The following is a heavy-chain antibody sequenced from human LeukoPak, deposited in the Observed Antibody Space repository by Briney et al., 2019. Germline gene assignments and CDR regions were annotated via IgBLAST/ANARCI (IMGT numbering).Heavy chain of an antibody. D-gene: IGHD1-26*01. V-gene: IGHV3-7*03. CDR2: IKEDGSET. CDR3: AKDVGKWESLHFFDY. CDR1: GFTFSRYW. Sequence: PGGSLRLSCAASGFTFSRYWMTWVRQAPGKGLEWVANIKEDGSETYYVDSVKGRFTISRDDSRNTLYLQMNSLRGDDTAVYYCAKDVGKWESLHFFDYWGQGTLVTVSS. J-gene: IGHJ4*02.